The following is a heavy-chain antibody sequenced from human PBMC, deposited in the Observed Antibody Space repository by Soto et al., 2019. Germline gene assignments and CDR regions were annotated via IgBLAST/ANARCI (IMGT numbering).Heavy chain of an antibody. V-gene: IGHV3-11*01. J-gene: IGHJ4*02. Sequence: QVQLVESGGGLVKPGGSLRLSCAASGFTFSDYYKSWIRQAPGKGLEWVSYISSSGSTIYYADSVKGRFNISRDNAKNSLYLQINSLRAEDTAVYYCARDSFHRAVVPAAHFDYWGQGTLVTVSS. CDR2: ISSSGSTI. CDR3: ARDSFHRAVVPAAHFDY. CDR1: GFTFSDYY. D-gene: IGHD2-2*01.